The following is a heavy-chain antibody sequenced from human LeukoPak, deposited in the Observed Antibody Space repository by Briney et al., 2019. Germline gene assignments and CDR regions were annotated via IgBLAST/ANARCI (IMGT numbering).Heavy chain of an antibody. D-gene: IGHD6-19*01. CDR3: TRREGRGWYDPRSSLDN. J-gene: IGHJ4*02. CDR1: GGSISSKTHY. CDR2: IYYTGSS. V-gene: IGHV4-39*01. Sequence: SETLSLTCTVSGGSISSKTHYWGWIRQSPGKGLEWIGSIYYTGSSHHNPSLKSRVTISVDTSKNQFSLRLNSVTAADTAIYFCTRREGRGWYDPRSSLDNWGQGTLVTVSS.